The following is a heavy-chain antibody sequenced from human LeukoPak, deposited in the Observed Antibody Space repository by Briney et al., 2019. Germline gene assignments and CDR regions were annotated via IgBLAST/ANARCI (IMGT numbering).Heavy chain of an antibody. V-gene: IGHV1-2*02. J-gene: IGHJ4*02. CDR1: GYTFTGYY. CDR3: ARGPYCSGGSCCSIWFDY. Sequence: ASVKVSCKASGYTFTGYYMHWVRQAPGQGLEWRGWINPNSGGTNYAQKFQGRVTMTRDTSISTAYMELGRLRSDDTAVYYCARGPYCSGGSCCSIWFDYWGQGTLVTVSS. D-gene: IGHD2-15*01. CDR2: INPNSGGT.